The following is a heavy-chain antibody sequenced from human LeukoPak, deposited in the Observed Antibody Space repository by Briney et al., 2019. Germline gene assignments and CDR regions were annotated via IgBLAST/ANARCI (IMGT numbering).Heavy chain of an antibody. Sequence: SETLSLTCAVSGDSFSSHYWTWIRQSPGTGLEWIGYISHIGRTNYNPSLKSRVTISIDTSKNTFSLKLRSVTAADTAVYYCARDLVTVTKGFDIWGQGTMVSVSS. CDR3: ARDLVTVTKGFDI. V-gene: IGHV4-59*11. CDR2: ISHIGRT. CDR1: GDSFSSHY. J-gene: IGHJ3*02. D-gene: IGHD4-17*01.